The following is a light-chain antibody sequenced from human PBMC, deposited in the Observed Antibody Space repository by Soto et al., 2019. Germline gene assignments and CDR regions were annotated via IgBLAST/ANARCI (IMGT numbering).Light chain of an antibody. CDR2: GSS. CDR3: QLYGSSPPYT. CDR1: QSVSNNY. J-gene: IGKJ2*01. V-gene: IGKV3-20*01. Sequence: EVVLTQSPGTLSLSPGERATLSCRASQSVSNNYFAWYQQKPGQAPRHLLFGSSDRATGIPDRFSGSGSGTDFTRTISSLEPEDFAVYNCQLYGSSPPYTFGQGTKLEIK.